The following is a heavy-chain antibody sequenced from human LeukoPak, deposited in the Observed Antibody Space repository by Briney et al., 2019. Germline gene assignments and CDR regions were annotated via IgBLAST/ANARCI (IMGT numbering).Heavy chain of an antibody. CDR3: ARGLSRYYYGSGSYFYFDY. V-gene: IGHV4-34*01. CDR1: GGSFSGYY. CDR2: INHSGST. D-gene: IGHD3-10*01. J-gene: IGHJ4*02. Sequence: PSETLSLTCAVYGGSFSGYYWSWIRHPPGNGLEWIGEINHSGSTNYNPSLESRVTISVDTSKNQFSLKLSSVTAADTAVYYCARGLSRYYYGSGSYFYFDYWGQGTLVTVSS.